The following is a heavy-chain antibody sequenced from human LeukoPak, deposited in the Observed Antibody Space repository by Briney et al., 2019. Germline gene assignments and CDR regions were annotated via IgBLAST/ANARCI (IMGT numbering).Heavy chain of an antibody. CDR2: VSYDGSNK. V-gene: IGHV3-30-3*01. CDR1: GFTFSSYA. J-gene: IGHJ4*02. D-gene: IGHD5-18*01. CDR3: ASAPGQLWSPFDY. Sequence: GGSLRLSCAASGFTFSSYAMHWVRQAPGKGLEWVAVVSYDGSNKYYADSVKGRFTISRDNSKNTLYLQMNSLRAEDTAVYYCASAPGQLWSPFDYWGQGTLVTVSS.